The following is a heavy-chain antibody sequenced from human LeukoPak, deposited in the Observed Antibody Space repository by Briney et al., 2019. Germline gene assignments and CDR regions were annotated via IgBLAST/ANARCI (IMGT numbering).Heavy chain of an antibody. D-gene: IGHD6-19*01. CDR2: ITDSGGST. CDR1: GFTFSNYA. CDR3: AKEKSVAGTEFDY. V-gene: IGHV3-23*01. J-gene: IGHJ4*02. Sequence: GGSPRLSCAASGFTFSNYAMSWVRQAPGKGLEWVSTITDSGGSTYYVDSVKGRFTISRDNSKNTLHLQMNSLRAEDTAVYYCAKEKSVAGTEFDYWGQGTLVTVSS.